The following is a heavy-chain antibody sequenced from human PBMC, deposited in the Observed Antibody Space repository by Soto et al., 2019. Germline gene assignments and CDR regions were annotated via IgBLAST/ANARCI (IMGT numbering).Heavy chain of an antibody. CDR2: IKQDGSEK. Sequence: GGSLRLSCAASGFTFSSYWMSWVRQAPGKGLEWVANIKQDGSEKYYVDSVKGRFTISRDNAKNSLYLQMNSLRAEDTAVYYCAREREFGSGGFDYWGQGTLVTVSS. V-gene: IGHV3-7*01. CDR1: GFTFSSYW. J-gene: IGHJ4*02. CDR3: AREREFGSGGFDY. D-gene: IGHD6-19*01.